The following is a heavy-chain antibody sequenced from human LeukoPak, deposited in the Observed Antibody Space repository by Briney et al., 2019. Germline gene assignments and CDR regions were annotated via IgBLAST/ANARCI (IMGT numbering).Heavy chain of an antibody. CDR3: ARLKVRAARFQYFDY. D-gene: IGHD6-6*01. CDR1: GYSFTSYW. Sequence: GESLRISCKGSGYSFTSYWIGWVRQMPGKGLEWMGIIYPGDSDTRYSPSFQGQVTISADKSISTAYLQWSSLKASDTAMYYCARLKVRAARFQYFDYWGQGTLVTVSS. V-gene: IGHV5-51*01. J-gene: IGHJ4*02. CDR2: IYPGDSDT.